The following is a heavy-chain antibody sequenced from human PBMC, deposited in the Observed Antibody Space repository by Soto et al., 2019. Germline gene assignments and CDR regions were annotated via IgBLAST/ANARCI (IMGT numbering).Heavy chain of an antibody. D-gene: IGHD5-12*01. CDR1: GGSFSGYY. CDR3: ATYYYAFDY. Sequence: SETLSLTCAVYGGSFSGYYWSWIRQPPGKGLEWIGEINHSGSTNYNPSLKSRVTISVDTSKNLFSLKLSSVTAADTAVYYCATYYYAFDYWGQGTLVTVSS. V-gene: IGHV4-34*01. CDR2: INHSGST. J-gene: IGHJ4*02.